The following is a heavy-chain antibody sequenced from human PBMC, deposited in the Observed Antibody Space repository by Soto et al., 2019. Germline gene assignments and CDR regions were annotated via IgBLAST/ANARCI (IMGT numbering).Heavy chain of an antibody. D-gene: IGHD3-16*02. J-gene: IGHJ6*01. Sequence: GGSLRLSCAASGFTFSSYAMSWVRQVPGKGLEWVSIFYSGGSTYYADSVKGRFAISRDNLKNTLILQMNALRGEDTAAYYCAKGGYRDFRDPYFAMDVWGQGTTVTVSS. CDR2: FYSGGST. V-gene: IGHV3-23*03. CDR3: AKGGYRDFRDPYFAMDV. CDR1: GFTFSSYA.